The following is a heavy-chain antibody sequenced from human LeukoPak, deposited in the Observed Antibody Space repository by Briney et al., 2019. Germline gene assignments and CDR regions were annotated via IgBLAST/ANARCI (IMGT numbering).Heavy chain of an antibody. Sequence: GGSLRLSCAASGFTFTSYAMSWVRQAPGKGLEWVSVISGSGGSAYYAYSGRGRFTISRDNSKNTLHLQMNSLRAEDTAVYYCAKDMKWELLPGYMDVWGKGTTVTVSS. CDR1: GFTFTSYA. CDR3: AKDMKWELLPGYMDV. D-gene: IGHD1-26*01. V-gene: IGHV3-23*01. CDR2: ISGSGGSA. J-gene: IGHJ6*03.